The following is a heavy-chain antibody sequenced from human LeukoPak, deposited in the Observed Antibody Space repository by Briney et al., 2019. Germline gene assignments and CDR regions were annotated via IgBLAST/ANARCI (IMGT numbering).Heavy chain of an antibody. CDR3: NTDPSFFAIPQ. D-gene: IGHD2-2*02. J-gene: IGHJ4*02. V-gene: IGHV3-15*01. CDR1: GLRFSGQY. Sequence: KAGGSLRLSCAASGLRFSGQYMIWIRQAPGKGLEWVGRIKSKTDGETTDYAAPVKGRFTISRDDSKDTLYLQMNSLRTEDTAVYYCNTDPSFFAIPQWGQGTLVTVSP. CDR2: IKSKTDGETT.